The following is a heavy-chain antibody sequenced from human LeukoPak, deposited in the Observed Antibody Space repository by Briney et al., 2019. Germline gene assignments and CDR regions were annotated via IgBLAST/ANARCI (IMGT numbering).Heavy chain of an antibody. J-gene: IGHJ6*02. CDR1: GFSFSDYY. Sequence: GGSLRLSCAASGFSFSDYYMIWIRQAPGQGLEWLSYITDTGITKFYADSLKGRFTISRDNVKNSLFLQMNSLRADDTAVYYCARDGQRNYYYGMDVWGQGTTVTVSS. V-gene: IGHV3-11*01. CDR2: ITDTGITK. CDR3: ARDGQRNYYYGMDV.